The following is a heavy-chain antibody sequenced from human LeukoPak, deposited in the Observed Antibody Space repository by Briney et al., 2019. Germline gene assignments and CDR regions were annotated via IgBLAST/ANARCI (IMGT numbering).Heavy chain of an antibody. J-gene: IGHJ4*02. CDR1: GFTFSSYG. CDR3: ANIYEKALDY. D-gene: IGHD5/OR15-5a*01. CDR2: IRYDGSNK. Sequence: GGSLRLSCAASGFTFSSYGMHWVRQAPGKGLEWVAFIRYDGSNKYYADSVKGRFTISRDNSKNTLYLQMNSLRAEDTAVYYCANIYEKALDYWGQGTLVTVSS. V-gene: IGHV3-30*02.